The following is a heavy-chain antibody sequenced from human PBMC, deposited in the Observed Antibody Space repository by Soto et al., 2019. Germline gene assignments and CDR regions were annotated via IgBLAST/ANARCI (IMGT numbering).Heavy chain of an antibody. D-gene: IGHD3-22*01. CDR3: ARKDKSGYFNWFDP. Sequence: PGESLKISCRTSGYKFTSPWIAWVRQKPGKGLEWMGIIFPSDSDTRYSPSFQGQVTISADRSTSTVFLQWASLKASDTAVYFCARKDKSGYFNWFDPWGQGTLVTVSS. CDR2: IFPSDSDT. J-gene: IGHJ5*02. CDR1: GYKFTSPW. V-gene: IGHV5-51*01.